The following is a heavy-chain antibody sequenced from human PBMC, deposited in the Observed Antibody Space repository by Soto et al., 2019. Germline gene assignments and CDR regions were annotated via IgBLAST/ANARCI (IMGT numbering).Heavy chain of an antibody. CDR2: IYPGDSDT. D-gene: IGHD2-2*01. J-gene: IGHJ6*02. CDR3: ARQYHCSSTSCYHHYYYGMDV. V-gene: IGHV5-51*01. Sequence: PGESLKISCKGSGYSFTSYWIGWVCQMPGKGLEWMGIIYPGDSDTRYSPSFQGQVTISADKSISTAYLQWSSLKASDTAMYYCARQYHCSSTSCYHHYYYGMDVWGQGTTVTVSS. CDR1: GYSFTSYW.